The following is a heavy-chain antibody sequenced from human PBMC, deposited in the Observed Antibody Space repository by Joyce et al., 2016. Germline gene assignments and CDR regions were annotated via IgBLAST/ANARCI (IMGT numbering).Heavy chain of an antibody. CDR2: IYSSGST. CDR3: ARVDRWQGGSYKNRDFYYHYYMDV. J-gene: IGHJ6*03. D-gene: IGHD5-24*01. CDR1: GGSISNYY. V-gene: IGHV4-4*07. Sequence: QVQLQESGPGLVKPSETLSLTCTVSGGSISNYYWSWIRQPAGKGLEWLGRIYSSGSTNYNPSLKSRVTMSVDTSKNQFSLKLSSATAADTAVYYCARVDRWQGGSYKNRDFYYHYYMDVWGKGTTVTVSS.